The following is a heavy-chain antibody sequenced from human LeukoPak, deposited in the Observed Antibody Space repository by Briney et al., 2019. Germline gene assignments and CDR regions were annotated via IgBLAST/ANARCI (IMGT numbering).Heavy chain of an antibody. J-gene: IGHJ5*02. CDR3: TRAMDHINYAWFDP. V-gene: IGHV3-21*06. Sequence: PGGSLRLSCAASGFSFSGFGMDWVRQAPGKRLEWVSSIFGNRDSISYANSVKGRFTISRDNAENSLYLQMDSLRVEDTAVYYCTRAMDHINYAWFDPWGQGTLVIVSS. CDR1: GFSFSGFG. CDR2: IFGNRDSI. D-gene: IGHD4-11*01.